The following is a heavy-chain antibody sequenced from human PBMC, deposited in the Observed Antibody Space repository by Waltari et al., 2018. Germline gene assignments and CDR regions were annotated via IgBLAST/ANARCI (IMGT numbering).Heavy chain of an antibody. V-gene: IGHV3-23*01. D-gene: IGHD2-15*01. CDR3: AKFYSNIGNDASNI. J-gene: IGHJ3*02. CDR1: GFTFSNDA. CDR2: IRGGGGAT. Sequence: VQLLDSGGGLVQPGGSLRLSCESSGFTFSNDALTWGRQAPGKGLEWVSVIRGGGGATDYADSVKGRFIISRDNSKDTLYLQMNSLRAEDTAVYYCAKFYSNIGNDASNIWGQGTMVTVSS.